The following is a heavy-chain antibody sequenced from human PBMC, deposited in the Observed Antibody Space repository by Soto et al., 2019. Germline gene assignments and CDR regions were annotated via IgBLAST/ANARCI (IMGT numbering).Heavy chain of an antibody. CDR1: GFNFNNHR. Sequence: QGHLLQSGGGVVGPGRSLTLSCEASGFNFNNHRAHWVRQAPGKGLEWVAVIWHDGSEEYYADSVKGRFTISRDNFKNTLSLRMNSLTVEDTAIHYCARDGGHCTRPKCYSGFESWGQGSLVTVSS. J-gene: IGHJ4*02. CDR2: IWHDGSEE. V-gene: IGHV3-33*01. D-gene: IGHD2-8*01. CDR3: ARDGGHCTRPKCYSGFES.